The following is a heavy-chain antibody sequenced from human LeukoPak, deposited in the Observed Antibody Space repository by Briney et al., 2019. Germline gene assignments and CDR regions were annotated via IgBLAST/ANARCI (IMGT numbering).Heavy chain of an antibody. J-gene: IGHJ5*02. Sequence: TSETLSLTCTVSGGSINNYYWSWIRQPPGKGLEWIGYIYYSGYTNYNPSLKSRVTISVDTSKNQFSLKVSSVTAADTAVYYCARGWLQSWFDPWGQGTLVTVSS. D-gene: IGHD5-24*01. V-gene: IGHV4-59*12. CDR3: ARGWLQSWFDP. CDR2: IYYSGYT. CDR1: GGSINNYY.